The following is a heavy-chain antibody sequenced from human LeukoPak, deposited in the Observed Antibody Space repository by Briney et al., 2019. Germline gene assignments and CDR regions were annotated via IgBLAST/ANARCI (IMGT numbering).Heavy chain of an antibody. Sequence: GGSLRLYCAASGFTFSSCGFNWVRQAPGKGLEWVSSIGPTGTDRYYADSVRGRFTISRDNAKNSMYLQMDSLRDEDTAVYYCATETIGRHYDYWGQGTLLTVSS. J-gene: IGHJ4*02. CDR1: GFTFSSCG. V-gene: IGHV3-21*01. CDR2: IGPTGTDR. D-gene: IGHD1-14*01. CDR3: ATETIGRHYDY.